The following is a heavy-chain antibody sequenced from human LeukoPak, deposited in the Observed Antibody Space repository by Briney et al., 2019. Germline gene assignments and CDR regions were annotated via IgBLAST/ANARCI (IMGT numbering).Heavy chain of an antibody. J-gene: IGHJ3*02. V-gene: IGHV5-51*01. Sequence: PGESLKISCKSSGYSFTSYWIAWVRQMPGKGLEWMGNLYPGDSDTRYSPSFQGQVTISADRSITTAYLQWSSLKASDTAMYYCARLYLPYTSAWYGSAFDIWGQGTMVTVSS. D-gene: IGHD6-13*01. CDR1: GYSFTSYW. CDR2: LYPGDSDT. CDR3: ARLYLPYTSAWYGSAFDI.